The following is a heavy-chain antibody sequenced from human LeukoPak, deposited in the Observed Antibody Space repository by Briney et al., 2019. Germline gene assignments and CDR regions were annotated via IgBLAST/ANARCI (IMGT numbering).Heavy chain of an antibody. D-gene: IGHD3-10*01. V-gene: IGHV3-20*01. CDR2: INWNGGST. CDR1: GFTFDDYG. J-gene: IGHJ6*02. CDR3: ARDFGITMVRGVMDYYYGMDV. Sequence: GGSLRLSCAASGFTFDDYGMSWVRQAPGNGLEWVSGINWNGGSTGYADSVKGRFTISRDNAKNSLYLQMNSLRAEDTALYHCARDFGITMVRGVMDYYYGMDVWGQGTTVTVSS.